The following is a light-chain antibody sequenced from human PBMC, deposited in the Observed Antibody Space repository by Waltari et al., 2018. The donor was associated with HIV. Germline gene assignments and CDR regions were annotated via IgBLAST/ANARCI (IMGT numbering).Light chain of an antibody. Sequence: EIVLTESPATLSLPPGERATLSCRASQSVGSYLGWDQQKPGQAPRLLLYDASNRATVIPARFSGSGSGTDFTLTISSREPEDFAGYYCQQRSDWPPTFGQGTKVEIK. CDR3: QQRSDWPPT. J-gene: IGKJ1*01. CDR2: DAS. V-gene: IGKV3-11*01. CDR1: QSVGSY.